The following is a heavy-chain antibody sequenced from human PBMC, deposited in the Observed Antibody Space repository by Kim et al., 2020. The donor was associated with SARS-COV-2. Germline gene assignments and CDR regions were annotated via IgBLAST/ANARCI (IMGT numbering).Heavy chain of an antibody. CDR2: INHSGST. D-gene: IGHD6-19*01. CDR3: AGGAVAGRGFDY. Sequence: SETLSLTCAVYGGSFSSYYWSWIRQPPGKGLEWIGEINHSGSTNYNPSLKSRVTISVDTSKNQFSLKLSSVTAADTAVYYCAGGAVAGRGFDYWGQGTLVTVSS. V-gene: IGHV4-34*01. J-gene: IGHJ4*02. CDR1: GGSFSSYY.